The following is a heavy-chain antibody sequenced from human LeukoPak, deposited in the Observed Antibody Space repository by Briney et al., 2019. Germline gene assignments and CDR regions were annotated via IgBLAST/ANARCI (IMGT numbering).Heavy chain of an antibody. CDR1: GVTFSSVG. V-gene: IGHV3-30*18. D-gene: IGHD6-19*01. CDR2: ISYDGSNT. J-gene: IGHJ4*02. CDR3: AKDEGEWLAYFDY. Sequence: PGRSLRLSCAVSGVTFSSVGMHWIRQAPGQGQERVVVISYDGSNTYYAESVKGRFTIPRDSFRTTLYLQMHSRIAEDTAVYNCAKDEGEWLAYFDYGGQGTLVTV.